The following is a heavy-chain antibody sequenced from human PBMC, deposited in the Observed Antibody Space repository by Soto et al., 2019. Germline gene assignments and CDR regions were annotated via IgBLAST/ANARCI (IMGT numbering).Heavy chain of an antibody. D-gene: IGHD3-10*01. CDR1: GGSISSSSYY. CDR3: ASLVRGSDY. CDR2: IYYSGST. V-gene: IGHV4-39*01. Sequence: PSETLSLTCTVSGGSISSSSYYWGWIRQPPGKGLEWIGSIYYSGSTYYNPSLKSRVTISVDTSKNQFSLKLSSVTAADTAVYYCASLVRGSDYWGQGTLVTVSS. J-gene: IGHJ4*02.